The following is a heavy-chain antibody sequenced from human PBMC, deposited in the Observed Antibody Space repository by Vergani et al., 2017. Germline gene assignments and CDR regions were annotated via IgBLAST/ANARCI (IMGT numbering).Heavy chain of an antibody. Sequence: QVQLQQWGAGLLKPSETLSLTCAVYGGSFSGYYWSWIRQPPGTGLEWIGEINHSGSTNYNPSLKSRVTISVDTSKNQFSLKLSSVTAADTAVYYCARGGIAAAVRRNYFDYWGQGTLVTGSS. CDR3: ARGGIAAAVRRNYFDY. D-gene: IGHD6-13*01. CDR2: INHSGST. V-gene: IGHV4-34*01. J-gene: IGHJ4*02. CDR1: GGSFSGYY.